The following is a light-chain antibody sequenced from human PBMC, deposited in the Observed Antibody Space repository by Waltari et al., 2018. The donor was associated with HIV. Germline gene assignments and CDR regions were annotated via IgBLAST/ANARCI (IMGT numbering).Light chain of an antibody. CDR3: NSYTTSATWV. CDR2: EVT. V-gene: IGLV2-14*01. CDR1: SSDGSGSNF. J-gene: IGLJ3*02. Sequence: QSALTQPASVSGSPGQSITISCTGSSSDGSGSNFVSWYQQYPGKAPKLIIYEVTNRPSGISIRYSGSKSGNTASLTITGLQAEDEADYYCNSYTTSATWVFGGGTKVTVL.